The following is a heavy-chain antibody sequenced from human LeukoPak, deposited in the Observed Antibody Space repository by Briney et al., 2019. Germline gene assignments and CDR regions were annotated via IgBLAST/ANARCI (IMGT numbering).Heavy chain of an antibody. CDR3: ARGVVTPPFDYYYYYMDV. V-gene: IGHV1-69*13. CDR1: GGTFSSYA. D-gene: IGHD3-3*01. CDR2: IIPIFGTA. J-gene: IGHJ6*03. Sequence: GASVKVSCKASGGTFSSYAISWVRQAPGQGLEWMGGIIPIFGTANYAQRFQGRVTITADESTSTAYMELSSLRSEDTAVYYCARGVVTPPFDYYYYYMDVWGKGTTVTVSS.